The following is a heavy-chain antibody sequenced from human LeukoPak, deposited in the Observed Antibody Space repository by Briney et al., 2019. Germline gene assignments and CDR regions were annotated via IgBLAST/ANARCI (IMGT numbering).Heavy chain of an antibody. CDR1: GGPVSSGSYY. J-gene: IGHJ2*01. D-gene: IGHD2-21*02. Sequence: SETLSLTCTVSGGPVSSGSYYWSWIRQPPGKGLEWIGSMYYSGSPKYNPSLKSRVTISIDTSKNQFSLKLSSVTAADTAVYYCARAPSFCGGDCYWYFDLWGRGTLVTVSS. CDR3: ARAPSFCGGDCYWYFDL. V-gene: IGHV4-61*01. CDR2: MYYSGSP.